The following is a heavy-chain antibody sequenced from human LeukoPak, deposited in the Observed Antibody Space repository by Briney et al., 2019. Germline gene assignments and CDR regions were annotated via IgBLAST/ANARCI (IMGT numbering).Heavy chain of an antibody. V-gene: IGHV4-59*01. J-gene: IGHJ4*02. Sequence: KPSETLSLTCTVSGGSISSYYWSWIRQPPGKGLEWIGYIYYSGSTNYNPSLKSRVTISVDTSKNPFSLKLSSVTAADTAVYYCARDKEYSYGHFDYWGQGTLVTVSS. CDR3: ARDKEYSYGHFDY. D-gene: IGHD5-18*01. CDR1: GGSISSYY. CDR2: IYYSGST.